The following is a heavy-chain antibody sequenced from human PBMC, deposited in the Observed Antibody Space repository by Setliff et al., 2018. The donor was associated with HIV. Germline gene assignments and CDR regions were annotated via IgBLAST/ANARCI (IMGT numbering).Heavy chain of an antibody. CDR3: ARGGYYYGSGKGNWFDP. CDR1: GYTFTSYD. V-gene: IGHV1-8*02. J-gene: IGHJ5*02. CDR2: TNPNSGNT. Sequence: ASVKVSCKASGYTFTSYDINWVRQATGQGLEWMGWTNPNSGNTGYAQKFQGRVTMTRNTSISTAYMELSSLRSEDTAVYYCARGGYYYGSGKGNWFDPWGQGTLVTVSS. D-gene: IGHD3-10*01.